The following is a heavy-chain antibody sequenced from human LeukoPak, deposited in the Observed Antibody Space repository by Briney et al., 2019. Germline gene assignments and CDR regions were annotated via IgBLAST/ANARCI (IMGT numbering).Heavy chain of an antibody. CDR1: GGTISSYY. V-gene: IGHV4-59*08. Sequence: PSETLSLTCTVSGGTISSYYWNWIRQPPGQALEWIGYIHYSGSTKYNPSLKSRVTISVDTSRNQFSLKLSSVPAADTAVYYCARWYSSGWAFDYWGQGTLVTVSS. CDR3: ARWYSSGWAFDY. CDR2: IHYSGST. D-gene: IGHD6-19*01. J-gene: IGHJ4*02.